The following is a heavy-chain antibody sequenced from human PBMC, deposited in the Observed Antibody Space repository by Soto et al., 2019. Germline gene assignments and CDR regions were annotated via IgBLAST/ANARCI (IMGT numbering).Heavy chain of an antibody. CDR2: IYPGDSDT. CDR1: GYSFTSYW. V-gene: IGHV5-51*07. CDR3: ARHGVGDILTGQPDY. J-gene: IGHJ4*02. Sequence: GAAVKISCKGCGYSFTSYWIGWVHQMPGKGLEWMGIIYPGDSDTRYSPSFQGQVTISADKSISTAYLQWSSLKASDTAMYYCARHGVGDILTGQPDYWGQGTLVTVSS. D-gene: IGHD3-9*01.